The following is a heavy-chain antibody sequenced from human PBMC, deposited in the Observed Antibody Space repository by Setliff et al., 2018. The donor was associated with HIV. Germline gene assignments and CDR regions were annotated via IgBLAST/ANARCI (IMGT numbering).Heavy chain of an antibody. D-gene: IGHD1-26*01. V-gene: IGHV4-4*09. J-gene: IGHJ4*02. CDR3: ARRGSYSSPETL. CDR1: GGSITNYY. CDR2: IYTSGST. Sequence: PSETLSLTCTVSGGSITNYYWSWIRQPPGKGLQWIGYIYTSGSTNYNPSLKSRVTISVDTSKNQSSLKVSSVTAADTAVYYCARRGSYSSPETLWGQGTLVTVSS.